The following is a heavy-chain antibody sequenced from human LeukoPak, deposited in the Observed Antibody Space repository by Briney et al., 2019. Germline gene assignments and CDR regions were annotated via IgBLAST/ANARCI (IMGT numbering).Heavy chain of an antibody. J-gene: IGHJ4*02. CDR2: LSGSGGGT. V-gene: IGHV3-23*01. CDR1: GITLSNHG. Sequence: PGGSLRLSCAVSGITLSNHGMSWVRQAPGKGLEWVAGLSGSGGGTNYADSVQGRFTISRDNPKNTLYLQMSSLRAEDTAVYFCAKRGVVIRVFLVGFHKEAYYFDSWGQGALATVSS. D-gene: IGHD3-10*01. CDR3: AKRGVVIRVFLVGFHKEAYYFDS.